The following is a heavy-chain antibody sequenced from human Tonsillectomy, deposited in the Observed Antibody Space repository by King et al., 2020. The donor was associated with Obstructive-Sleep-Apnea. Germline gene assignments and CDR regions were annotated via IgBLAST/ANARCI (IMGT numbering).Heavy chain of an antibody. CDR2: ISYDGYKE. CDR1: GFTFSSYG. CDR3: AKAWTVTTLQCACDY. D-gene: IGHD4-17*01. J-gene: IGHJ4*02. Sequence: VQLVESGGGVVQPGRSLRLSCAASGFTFSSYGMHWVRQAPGKGLEWVAVISYDGYKEFYADSVKGRFTISRDSSRNTLYLQMNSLRPEETAVYYCAKAWTVTTLQCACDYWGQGTLVTVSS. V-gene: IGHV3-30*18.